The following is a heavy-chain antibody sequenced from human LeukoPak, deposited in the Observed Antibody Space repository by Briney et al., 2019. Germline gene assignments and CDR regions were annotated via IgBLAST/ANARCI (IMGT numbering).Heavy chain of an antibody. J-gene: IGHJ4*02. CDR1: GFTFSSYG. D-gene: IGHD2-8*01. V-gene: IGHV3-33*01. Sequence: GGSLRLSCAASGFTFSSYGMHWVRQAPGKGLEWVAVIWYDGSNKYYADSVKGRFTISRDNSKTTLYLQMNSLRAEDTAVYYCARDGPLRGYCTNGVCYSFDYWGQGTLVTVSS. CDR3: ARDGPLRGYCTNGVCYSFDY. CDR2: IWYDGSNK.